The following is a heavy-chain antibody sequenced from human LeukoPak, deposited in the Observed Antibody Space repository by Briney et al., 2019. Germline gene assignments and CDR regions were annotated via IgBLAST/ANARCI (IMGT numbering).Heavy chain of an antibody. D-gene: IGHD6-13*01. Sequence: ASVKVSCKASGYTFTGYYMHWVRQAPGQGLEWMGWISPNSGGTNYAQRFQGRVTMTRDTSISTAYMELSRLRSDDTAVYYCARSGYSSSWYGSYYYYYMDVWGKGTTVTVSS. J-gene: IGHJ6*03. CDR3: ARSGYSSSWYGSYYYYYMDV. V-gene: IGHV1-2*02. CDR2: ISPNSGGT. CDR1: GYTFTGYY.